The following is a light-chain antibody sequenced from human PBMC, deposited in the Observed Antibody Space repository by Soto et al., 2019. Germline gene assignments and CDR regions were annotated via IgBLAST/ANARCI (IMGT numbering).Light chain of an antibody. V-gene: IGKV1-39*01. CDR1: QSIISY. J-gene: IGKJ4*01. CDR3: QQSYSALT. CDR2: AAS. Sequence: DIQMTQSPSSLSASVGDRVTITCRASQSIISYLNWYQQKPGKAPKLLIYAASSLQSGVPSRFSGSGSGTDFTLTISSLQPEDFATYYCQQSYSALTFGGGTKVDI.